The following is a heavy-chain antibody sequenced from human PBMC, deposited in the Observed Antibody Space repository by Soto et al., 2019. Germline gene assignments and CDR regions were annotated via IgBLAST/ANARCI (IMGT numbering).Heavy chain of an antibody. CDR2: ISGSGGST. D-gene: IGHD6-19*01. CDR1: GFTFSSYA. Sequence: GGSLRLSCAASGFTFSSYAMSWVRQAPGKGLEWVSAISGSGGSTYYADSLKGRFTISRDNSKNTLYLQMNSLRAEDTAVYYCAKSRTPSSGWLYYFDYWGQGTLVTVSS. J-gene: IGHJ4*02. CDR3: AKSRTPSSGWLYYFDY. V-gene: IGHV3-23*01.